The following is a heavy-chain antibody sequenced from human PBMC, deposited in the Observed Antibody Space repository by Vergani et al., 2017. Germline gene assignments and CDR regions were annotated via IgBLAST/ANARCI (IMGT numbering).Heavy chain of an antibody. D-gene: IGHD3-3*01. CDR2: IIPILGIA. Sequence: QVQLVQSGAEVKKPGSSVKVSCKASGGTFSSYTISWVLQAPGQGLEWMGRIIPILGIANYAQKFQGRVTITADKSTSTAYMELSSLRSEDTAVYYCARTPYYDQTYYFDYWGQGTLVTVSS. CDR1: GGTFSSYT. CDR3: ARTPYYDQTYYFDY. V-gene: IGHV1-69*02. J-gene: IGHJ4*02.